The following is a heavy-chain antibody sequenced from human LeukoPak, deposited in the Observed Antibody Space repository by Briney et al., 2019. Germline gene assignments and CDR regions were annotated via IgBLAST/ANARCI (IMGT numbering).Heavy chain of an antibody. D-gene: IGHD4-23*01. CDR3: ARPHGVNSWNAFDI. CDR2: INPNSGGT. CDR1: GYTFTGYY. V-gene: IGHV1-2*02. J-gene: IGHJ3*02. Sequence: ASVKVSCKTSGYTFTGYYMHWVRQAPGQGLEWMGWINPNSGGTSYAQKFQGRVTMTRDTSISTAYMELSSLRSDDTAVYYCARPHGVNSWNAFDIWGQGTMVTVSS.